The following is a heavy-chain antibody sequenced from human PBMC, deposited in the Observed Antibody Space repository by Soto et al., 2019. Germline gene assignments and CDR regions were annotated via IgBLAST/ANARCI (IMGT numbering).Heavy chain of an antibody. D-gene: IGHD4-17*01. CDR1: GGSFSGYY. V-gene: IGHV4-34*01. Sequence: SETLSLTCAVYGGSFSGYYWNWIRQPPGKGLEWIGEIDHSGYINYNPSLKSRVTISVDTSKNQFSLRLSSVTTADTALYYCARTTAVPNTLRSRYFFDYWGQGTLVTVSS. CDR2: IDHSGYI. J-gene: IGHJ4*02. CDR3: ARTTAVPNTLRSRYFFDY.